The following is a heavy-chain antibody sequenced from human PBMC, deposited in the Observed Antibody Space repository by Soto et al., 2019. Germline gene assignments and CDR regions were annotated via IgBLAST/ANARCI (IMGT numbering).Heavy chain of an antibody. CDR3: ARGLRSLEYFDY. V-gene: IGHV4-30-4*01. CDR2: IYYSGST. D-gene: IGHD3-3*01. CDR1: GASISSGDYY. J-gene: IGHJ4*02. Sequence: NPSETLSLTCTVSGASISSGDYYWSWIRQPPGKGLEWIGYIYYSGSTYYNPSLKSRLTISVDTSTNQFSLRLSSVTAADTAVYYCARGLRSLEYFDYWGQGTLVTVSS.